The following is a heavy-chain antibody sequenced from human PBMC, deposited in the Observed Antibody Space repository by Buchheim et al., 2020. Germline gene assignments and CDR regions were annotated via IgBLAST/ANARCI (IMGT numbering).Heavy chain of an antibody. D-gene: IGHD6-13*01. CDR3: ARDYVSSSWSSYFDY. J-gene: IGHJ4*02. CDR2: IYYSGRT. V-gene: IGHV4-39*07. Sequence: QLQLQESGPGLVKPSETLSLTCTVPGGSISSSSYYWGWIRQPPGTGLEWIGSIYYSGRTYYNPSLKSRLTISVDTYTHQFSLKLSSVTAADTAVYYWARDYVSSSWSSYFDYCGQGTL. CDR1: GGSISSSSYY.